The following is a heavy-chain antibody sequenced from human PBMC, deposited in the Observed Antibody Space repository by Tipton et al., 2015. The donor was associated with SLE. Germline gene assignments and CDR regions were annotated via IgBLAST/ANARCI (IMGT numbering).Heavy chain of an antibody. CDR1: GGSISSYY. CDR2: IYYSGST. D-gene: IGHD7-27*01. CDR3: ARGSRCPLGIYWYFDL. V-gene: IGHV4-59*01. Sequence: TLSLTCTVSGGSISSYYWSWIRQPPGKGLEWIGYIYYSGSTKYNPSLKSRVTISVDTSKNQFSLKLSSVTAADTAVYYCARGSRCPLGIYWYFDLWGRGTLVTVSS. J-gene: IGHJ2*01.